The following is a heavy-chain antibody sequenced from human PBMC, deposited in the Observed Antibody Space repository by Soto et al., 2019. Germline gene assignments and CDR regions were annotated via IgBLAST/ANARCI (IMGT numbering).Heavy chain of an antibody. Sequence: QVKLVQSGAEVQKPGASVKVSCKASVYTFTNFGISWVRQAPGQGLEWMGGISAYNGNTNYAQHFQGRGTMTTPTSTSTAYMELSSLRADDTAVYYCARGGTPIYYWGQGTLVTFSS. CDR1: VYTFTNFG. J-gene: IGHJ4*02. CDR2: ISAYNGNT. D-gene: IGHD3-16*01. V-gene: IGHV1-18*01. CDR3: ARGGTPIYY.